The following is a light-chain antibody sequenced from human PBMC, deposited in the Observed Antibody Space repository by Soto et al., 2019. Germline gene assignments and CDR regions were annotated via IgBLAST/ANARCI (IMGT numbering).Light chain of an antibody. Sequence: ETVLTQSPGTLSLSPGERATLSCRASQTIRSNYLAWYRQTPGQAPRLLIYGASNRATGIADRFSGRGSGTDFTLIISRLEPEDFALYCCQPYGSSPWTFGQGTKVEIK. J-gene: IGKJ1*01. CDR2: GAS. CDR3: QPYGSSPWT. V-gene: IGKV3-20*01. CDR1: QTIRSNY.